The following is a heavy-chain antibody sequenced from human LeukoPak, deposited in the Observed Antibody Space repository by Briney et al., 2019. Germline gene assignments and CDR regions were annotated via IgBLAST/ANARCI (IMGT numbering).Heavy chain of an antibody. CDR3: AKVMTIIAVAGSVHV. J-gene: IGHJ4*02. V-gene: IGHV3-30*18. D-gene: IGHD6-19*01. CDR1: GFTFDDYA. CDR2: ISYDGSNK. Sequence: PGGSLRLSCAASGFTFDDYAMHWVRQAPGKGLEWVAVISYDGSNKYYADSVKGRFTISRDNSKNTLYLQMNSLRAEDTAVYYCAKVMTIIAVAGSVHVWGQGTLVTVSS.